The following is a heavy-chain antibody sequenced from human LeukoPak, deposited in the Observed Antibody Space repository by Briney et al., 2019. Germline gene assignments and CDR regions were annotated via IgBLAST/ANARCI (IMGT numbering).Heavy chain of an antibody. D-gene: IGHD6-13*01. CDR2: IYYSGST. J-gene: IGHJ5*02. CDR1: GGSISSSSYY. Sequence: SETLSLTCTVSGGSISSSSYYWGWIRQPPGKGLEWIGSIYYSGSTYYNPSLKSRVTISVDTSKNQFSLKLSSVTAADTAVYYCARSKGRGYSSSWYWFDPWGQGTLVTVSS. V-gene: IGHV4-39*01. CDR3: ARSKGRGYSSSWYWFDP.